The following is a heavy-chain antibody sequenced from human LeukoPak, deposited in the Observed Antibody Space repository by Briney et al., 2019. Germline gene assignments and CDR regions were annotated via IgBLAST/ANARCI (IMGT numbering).Heavy chain of an antibody. CDR1: GGTFSSYA. J-gene: IGHJ3*02. CDR2: IIPIFGTA. D-gene: IGHD4-23*01. Sequence: SVKVSCKASGGTFSSYAISWVRQAPGQGLEWMGGIIPIFGTANYAQKFQGRVTITADESTSTAYMELSSLRSEDTAVYYCARGVPDYGGSYDAFDIWGQGTMVTVSS. V-gene: IGHV1-69*13. CDR3: ARGVPDYGGSYDAFDI.